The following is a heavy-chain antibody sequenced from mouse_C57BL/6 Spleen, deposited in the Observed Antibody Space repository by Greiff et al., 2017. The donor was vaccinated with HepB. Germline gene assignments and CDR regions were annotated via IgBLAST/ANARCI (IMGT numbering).Heavy chain of an antibody. CDR2: IHPNSGST. CDR3: ALPITTDDY. V-gene: IGHV1-64*01. D-gene: IGHD1-1*01. J-gene: IGHJ2*01. CDR1: GYTFTSYW. Sequence: QVQLQQPGAELVKPGASVKLSCKASGYTFTSYWMHWVKQRPGQGLEWIGMIHPNSGSTNYNEKCKSKATLTVDKSSSTAYMQLSSLTSEDSAVYYCALPITTDDYWGQGTTLTVSS.